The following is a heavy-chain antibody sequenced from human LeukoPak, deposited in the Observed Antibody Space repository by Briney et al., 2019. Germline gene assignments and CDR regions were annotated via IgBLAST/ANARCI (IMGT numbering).Heavy chain of an antibody. CDR3: ARVGGLSREDDILTGHDY. CDR2: NSAYNGNT. Sequence: ASVKVSCKASGYTFTSYGISWVRQAPGQGLEWMGWNSAYNGNTNYAQKLQGRVTMATDTSTSTAYMELRSLRSDDTAVYYCARVGGLSREDDILTGHDYWGQGTLVTVSS. V-gene: IGHV1-18*01. J-gene: IGHJ4*02. D-gene: IGHD3-9*01. CDR1: GYTFTSYG.